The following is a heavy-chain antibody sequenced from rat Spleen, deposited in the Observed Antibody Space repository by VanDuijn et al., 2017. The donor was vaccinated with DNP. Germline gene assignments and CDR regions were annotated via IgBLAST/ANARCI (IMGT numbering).Heavy chain of an antibody. CDR2: ISNTGDNT. CDR3: ARHNSGYFDY. D-gene: IGHD4-3*01. Sequence: EVQLVESGGGPVQPGRSLKLSCVASGFIFSNYWMTWIRQAPGKGLEWVASISNTGDNTYYSDSVKGRFTISRDDAKTTLYLQMDSLRSEDTATYYCARHNSGYFDYWGQGVMVTVSS. V-gene: IGHV5-31*01. J-gene: IGHJ2*01. CDR1: GFIFSNYW.